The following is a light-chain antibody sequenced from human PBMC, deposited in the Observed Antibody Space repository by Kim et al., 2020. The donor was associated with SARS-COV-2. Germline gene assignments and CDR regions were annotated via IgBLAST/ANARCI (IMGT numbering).Light chain of an antibody. V-gene: IGKV3-20*01. J-gene: IGKJ2*01. Sequence: PGERAALSCSASQSVTGSYLAWYQQRPGQAPRLLIYDASSRATGIPDRFSGSGSGTDFSLTISRLEPEDFAVYYCQQYGASPLSTFGQGTKVDIK. CDR2: DAS. CDR1: QSVTGSY. CDR3: QQYGASPLST.